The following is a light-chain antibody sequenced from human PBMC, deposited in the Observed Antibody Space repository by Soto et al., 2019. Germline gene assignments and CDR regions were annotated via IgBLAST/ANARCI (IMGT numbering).Light chain of an antibody. Sequence: QSVLTQPPSASETPGQRVTIYCSGSSSNIGSNTVNWYQQLPGTAPKLLIYSNNQRPSGVPDRFSGSKSGTSASLAISGLQAEDEADYYCAAWDDSLNGVVFGGGTQLTVL. V-gene: IGLV1-44*01. CDR1: SSNIGSNT. CDR2: SNN. J-gene: IGLJ2*01. CDR3: AAWDDSLNGVV.